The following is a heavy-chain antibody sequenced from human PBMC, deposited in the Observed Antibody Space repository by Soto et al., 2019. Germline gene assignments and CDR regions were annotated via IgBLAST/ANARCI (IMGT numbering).Heavy chain of an antibody. V-gene: IGHV4-30-2*01. CDR1: GGSISSGGYS. CDR2: IYHSGST. J-gene: IGHJ5*02. D-gene: IGHD2-2*01. Sequence: KPSETLSLTCAVSGGSISSGGYSWSWIRQPPGKGLEWIGYIYHSGSTYYNPSLKSRVTISVDRSKNQFSLKLSSVTAADTAVYYCARGYCSSTSCYSWFDPWGQGTLVTVSS. CDR3: ARGYCSSTSCYSWFDP.